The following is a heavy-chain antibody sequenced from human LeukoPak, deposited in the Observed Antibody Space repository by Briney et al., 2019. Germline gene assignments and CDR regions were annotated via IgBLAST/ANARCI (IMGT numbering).Heavy chain of an antibody. V-gene: IGHV1-2*06. D-gene: IGHD1-7*01. CDR3: ARENWYYDY. J-gene: IGHJ4*02. CDR1: GYSFTNYH. CDR2: IYPNTGGT. Sequence: GASVKVSCNTSGYSFTNYHMHWVRLAPGQGLEWMGHIYPNTGGTSYAQRFQGRVTMTSDTSVSTVYMELSSLISDDTAACYCARENWYYDYWGQGTLVTVSS.